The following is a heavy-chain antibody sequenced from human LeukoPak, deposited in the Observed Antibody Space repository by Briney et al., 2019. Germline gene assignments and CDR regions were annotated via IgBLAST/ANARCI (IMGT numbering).Heavy chain of an antibody. Sequence: PGGSLRLSCAVSGSTFTSYWMSWVRQAPGKGLEWVANINEDGSYKFHADSVKGRLTISRDNAKNSLYLQMNSLRADDTAVYYCARDATRGGDNDYWGQGTRVIVSS. D-gene: IGHD2-21*02. CDR1: GSTFTSYW. CDR2: INEDGSYK. CDR3: ARDATRGGDNDY. J-gene: IGHJ4*02. V-gene: IGHV3-7*01.